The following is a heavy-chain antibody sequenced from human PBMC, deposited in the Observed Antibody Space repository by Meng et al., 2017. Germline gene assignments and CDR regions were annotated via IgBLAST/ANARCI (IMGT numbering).Heavy chain of an antibody. Sequence: QAQSQPCVAGLVMPSEPLSLTCAVFGGSLSGYYWSWLRQPPGKGLEWIGEINHSGSTNYNPSLKNRVTISVDTSKNQFSLKLSSVTAADTAVYYCARGLGYCSGGSSCWGQGTLVTVSS. D-gene: IGHD2-15*01. CDR3: ARGLGYCSGGSSC. CDR1: GGSLSGYY. CDR2: INHSGST. J-gene: IGHJ4*02. V-gene: IGHV4-34*01.